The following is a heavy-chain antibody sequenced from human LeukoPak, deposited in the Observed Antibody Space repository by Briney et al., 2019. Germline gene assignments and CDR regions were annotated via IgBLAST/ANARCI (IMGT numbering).Heavy chain of an antibody. J-gene: IGHJ5*01. Sequence: ASVKVSCKASGYTFSGYSMHWVRQAPGPGLEWMGRINPNSGVTYYAQKFQGRVTMTSDTSITTAYMELSSLTSDDTATYYCARDASNWSAFDSWGQGTLVIVSS. CDR2: INPNSGVT. D-gene: IGHD1-20*01. CDR1: GYTFSGYS. V-gene: IGHV1-2*06. CDR3: ARDASNWSAFDS.